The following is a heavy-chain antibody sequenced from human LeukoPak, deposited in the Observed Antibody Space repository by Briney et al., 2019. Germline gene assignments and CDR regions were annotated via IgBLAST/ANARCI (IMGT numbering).Heavy chain of an antibody. V-gene: IGHV4-59*12. CDR3: ARGSGWGYYYYMDV. CDR1: GGSITSYY. Sequence: SETLSLTCTVSGGSITSYYWSWIRQPPGKGLEWIGSIYYSGSTNYNPSLKSRVTISVDTSKNQFSLKLSSVTAADTAVYYCARGSGWGYYYYMDVWGKGTTVTVSS. J-gene: IGHJ6*03. D-gene: IGHD3-10*01. CDR2: IYYSGST.